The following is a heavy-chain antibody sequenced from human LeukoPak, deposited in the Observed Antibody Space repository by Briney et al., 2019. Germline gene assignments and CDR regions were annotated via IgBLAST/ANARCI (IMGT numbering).Heavy chain of an antibody. Sequence: SETLSLTCTVSGGSIWGGIYWGWIRQSPGRRLEWIGSIYYSGSTYYNPSLKSRVTISVDTSKNQFSLKLSSVTAADTAVYYCARPGTDSTGYPGPFSWWGHVTLVTVSS. V-gene: IGHV4-39*01. CDR2: IYYSGST. CDR3: ARPGTDSTGYPGPFSW. J-gene: IGHJ4*01. CDR1: GGSIWGGIY. D-gene: IGHD3-22*01.